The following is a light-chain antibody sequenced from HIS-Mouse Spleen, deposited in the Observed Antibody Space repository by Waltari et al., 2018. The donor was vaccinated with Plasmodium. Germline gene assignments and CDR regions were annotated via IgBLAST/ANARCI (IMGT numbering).Light chain of an antibody. Sequence: QSVLTQPPSVSAAPGQKVTISCSGSSSNIGNNYVSWYQQLPGTAPKLLIYENNRRPSGIPDRFSASKSATSATLGITGLQTGDEADYYCGTWDSSLSAGVVFGGGTKLTVL. J-gene: IGLJ2*01. CDR1: SSNIGNNY. CDR3: GTWDSSLSAGVV. V-gene: IGLV1-51*01. CDR2: ENN.